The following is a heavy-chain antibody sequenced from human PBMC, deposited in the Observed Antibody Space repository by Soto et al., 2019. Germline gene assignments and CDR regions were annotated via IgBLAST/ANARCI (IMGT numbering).Heavy chain of an antibody. CDR1: GFTVSSKY. J-gene: IGHJ4*02. Sequence: EVQLVETGGGLIQPRGSLRLSCAASGFTVSSKYMSWVRQAPGKGPEWVSVIYSGDDAYYAGSVKGRFTISRDNSKNTLYLQMNSLRSDDTAVYYCARLGSSSFSFDYWGQGTLVTVSS. CDR2: IYSGDDA. V-gene: IGHV3-53*02. CDR3: ARLGSSSFSFDY. D-gene: IGHD6-6*01.